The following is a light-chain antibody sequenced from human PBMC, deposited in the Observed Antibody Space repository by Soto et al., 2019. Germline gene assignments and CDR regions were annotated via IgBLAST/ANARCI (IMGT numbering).Light chain of an antibody. Sequence: EIVLTQSPGTLSLSPGERATLSCRASQSIPNNYLAWYQQKPGQAPRLLIDDASRRATGIPDRFSGSGSGTDLTRTISRLEPEAFAVYYCQQCATSPLTFGQGTKVEIK. CDR1: QSIPNNY. CDR2: DAS. CDR3: QQCATSPLT. J-gene: IGKJ1*01. V-gene: IGKV3-20*01.